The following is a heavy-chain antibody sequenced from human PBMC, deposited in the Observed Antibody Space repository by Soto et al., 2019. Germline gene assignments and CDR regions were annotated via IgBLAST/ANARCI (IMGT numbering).Heavy chain of an antibody. CDR3: GCRVEDISYDYYGMDV. CDR2: IHHREST. Sequence: SETLSPTCAVSGGSVRSNNWWFWVRQPPGKGLEWIGEIHHRESTNLNPSLKSRVTISVDRSKNEFSLKVKSVTAADTAVYYCGCRVEDISYDYYGMDVWGQGTTVTVSS. J-gene: IGHJ6*02. CDR1: GGSVRSNNW. V-gene: IGHV4-4*02. D-gene: IGHD2-15*01.